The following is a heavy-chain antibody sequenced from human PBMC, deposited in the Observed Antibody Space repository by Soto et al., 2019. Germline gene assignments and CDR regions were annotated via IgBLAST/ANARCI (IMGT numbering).Heavy chain of an antibody. V-gene: IGHV3-30*03. Sequence: QVQLVESGGGVVQPGRSLRLSCAASGFTFSSYGMHWVRQAPGKGLEGVAVISSDGSNKYYTASVKGRFTISRDNSKSTLELQMTGLRAEGTAVYYCATREYRLPAHWGQGTLVTVSS. CDR3: ATREYRLPAH. CDR2: ISSDGSNK. J-gene: IGHJ4*02. D-gene: IGHD2-2*01. CDR1: GFTFSSYG.